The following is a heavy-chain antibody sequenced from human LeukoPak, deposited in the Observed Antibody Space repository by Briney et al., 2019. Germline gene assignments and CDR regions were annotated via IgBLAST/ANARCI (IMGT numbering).Heavy chain of an antibody. CDR3: ARDTEEWELGAFDY. J-gene: IGHJ4*02. D-gene: IGHD1-26*01. V-gene: IGHV1-46*01. CDR1: GYTFTSYY. CDR2: INPSGGST. Sequence: ASVKVSCKASGYTFTSYYMHWVRQAPGPGLGWMGIINPSGGSTSYAQKFQGRVTMTRDTSTSTVYMELSSLRSEDTAVDYCARDTEEWELGAFDYWGQGTLVTVSS.